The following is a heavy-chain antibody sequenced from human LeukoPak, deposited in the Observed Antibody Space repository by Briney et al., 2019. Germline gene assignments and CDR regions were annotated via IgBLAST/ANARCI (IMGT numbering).Heavy chain of an antibody. J-gene: IGHJ4*02. V-gene: IGHV1-69*04. CDR1: GGTFSSYA. D-gene: IGHD3-10*01. Sequence: SVKVSCKASGGTFSSYAISWVRQAPGQGLEWMGRIIPILGIANYAQKFQGRVTITADKSTSTAYMELSSLRSEDTAVYYCARGPTMVRGVIITDYFGYWGQGTLVTVSS. CDR3: ARGPTMVRGVIITDYFGY. CDR2: IIPILGIA.